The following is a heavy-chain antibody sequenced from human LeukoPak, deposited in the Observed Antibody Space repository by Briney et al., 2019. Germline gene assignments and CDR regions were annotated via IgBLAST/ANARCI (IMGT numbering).Heavy chain of an antibody. CDR3: ARDKPVAGDLDAFDI. CDR2: IIPIFGTA. V-gene: IGHV1-69*06. D-gene: IGHD6-19*01. CDR1: GYTFTSYG. Sequence: ASVKVSCKASGYTFTSYGISWVRQAPGQGLEWMGGIIPIFGTANYAQKFQGRVTITADKSTSTAYMELGSLRSEDTAVYYCARDKPVAGDLDAFDIWGQGTMVTVSS. J-gene: IGHJ3*02.